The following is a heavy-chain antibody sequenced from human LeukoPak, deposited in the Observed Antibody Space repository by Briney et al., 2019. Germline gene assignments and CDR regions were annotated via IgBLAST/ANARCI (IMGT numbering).Heavy chain of an antibody. D-gene: IGHD3-9*01. J-gene: IGHJ4*02. CDR2: ISYDGSNK. CDR1: GFTLSSYA. V-gene: IGHV3-30-3*01. CDR3: ARDLAVSYDILTGYTAGFDY. Sequence: GGSLRLSCAASGFTLSSYAIHWVRQAPGKGLEWVAVISYDGSNKYYADSVKGRFTISRDNSKNTLYLQMNSLRSEDTAVYYCARDLAVSYDILTGYTAGFDYWGQGTLVTVSS.